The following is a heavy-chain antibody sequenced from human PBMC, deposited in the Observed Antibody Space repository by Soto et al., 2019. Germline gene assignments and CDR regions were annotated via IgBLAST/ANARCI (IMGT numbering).Heavy chain of an antibody. CDR3: AKDLLRPGRAYGMDV. J-gene: IGHJ6*02. D-gene: IGHD6-25*01. V-gene: IGHV3-30*18. Sequence: QVQLVESGGGVVQPGRSLRLSCAASGFTFSSYGMHWVRQAPGKGLEWVAVISYDGSNKYYADSVKGRFTISRDNSKNTLYLQMNSLRAEDTAVYYCAKDLLRPGRAYGMDVWG. CDR2: ISYDGSNK. CDR1: GFTFSSYG.